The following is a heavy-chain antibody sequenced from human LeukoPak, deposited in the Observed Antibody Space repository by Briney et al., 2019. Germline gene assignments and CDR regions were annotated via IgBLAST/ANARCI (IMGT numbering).Heavy chain of an antibody. CDR2: IWYDGSNK. CDR3: GVVPVGY. CDR1: GFTFSSYA. D-gene: IGHD2-2*01. Sequence: PGGSLRLSCAASGFTFSSYAMHWVRQAPGKGLEWVAVIWYDGSNKYYADSVKGRFTISRDNSKNTLYLQMNSLRAEDTAVYYCGVVPVGYWGQGTLVTVSS. V-gene: IGHV3-30*07. J-gene: IGHJ4*02.